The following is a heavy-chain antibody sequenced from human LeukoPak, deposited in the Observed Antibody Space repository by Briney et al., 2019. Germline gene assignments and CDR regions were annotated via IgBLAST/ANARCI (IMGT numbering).Heavy chain of an antibody. CDR3: AKDMCGGDCVQGGMDV. V-gene: IGHV3-43*01. D-gene: IGHD2-21*01. Sequence: GGSLRLSCAASGFTFDDYTMHWVRQAPGKGLEWVSLISWDGGSTYYADSVKGRFTISRDNSKNSLYLQMNSLRTEDTALYYCAKDMCGGDCVQGGMDVWGKGTTVTVSS. J-gene: IGHJ6*03. CDR1: GFTFDDYT. CDR2: ISWDGGST.